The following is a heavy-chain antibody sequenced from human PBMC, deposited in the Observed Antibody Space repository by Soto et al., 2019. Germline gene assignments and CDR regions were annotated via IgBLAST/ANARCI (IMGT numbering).Heavy chain of an antibody. J-gene: IGHJ1*01. CDR1: GFTFSSYA. CDR3: ARDAGADRFQH. D-gene: IGHD3-22*01. Sequence: PGGSLRLSCAASGFTFSSYAMHWVRQAPGKGLEWVAVISYDGSNKYYADSVKGRFTISRDNSKNTLYLQMNSLRAEDTAVYYCARDAGADRFQHWGKGTLVTVSS. CDR2: ISYDGSNK. V-gene: IGHV3-30-3*01.